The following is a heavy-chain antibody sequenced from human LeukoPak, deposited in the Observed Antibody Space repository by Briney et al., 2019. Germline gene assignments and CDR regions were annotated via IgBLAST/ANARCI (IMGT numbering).Heavy chain of an antibody. CDR1: GYTFTSYG. CDR2: ISAYNGNT. Sequence: ASVKVSCKASGYTFTSYGISWVRQAPGQGLEWMGWISAYNGNTNYAQKLQGRVTMTTDTSTSTAYMELRSLRSDDTAVYYCARDWQWGIVVVTRHGVSKFDYWGQGTLVTVSS. V-gene: IGHV1-18*01. D-gene: IGHD2-2*01. J-gene: IGHJ4*02. CDR3: ARDWQWGIVVVTRHGVSKFDY.